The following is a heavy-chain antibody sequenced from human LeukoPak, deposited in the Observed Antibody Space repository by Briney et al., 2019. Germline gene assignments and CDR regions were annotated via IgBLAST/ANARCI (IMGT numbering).Heavy chain of an antibody. CDR3: TTDEVAPAAGGDWFAP. CDR2: IKSKTDGGTT. Sequence: GGSLRLSCAASGFTFSNAWMSWVRQAPGKGLEWVGRIKSKTDGGTTDYAAPVKGRFTISRDDSKNTLYLQMNSLTTEDTALYYCTTDEVAPAAGGDWFAPGGEGPRVPASS. V-gene: IGHV3-15*01. CDR1: GFTFSNAW. J-gene: IGHJ5*02. D-gene: IGHD2-2*01.